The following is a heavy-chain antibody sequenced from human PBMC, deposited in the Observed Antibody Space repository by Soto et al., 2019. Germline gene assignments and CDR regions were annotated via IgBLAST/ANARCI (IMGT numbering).Heavy chain of an antibody. CDR2: IYYSGST. V-gene: IGHV4-39*01. J-gene: IGHJ4*02. D-gene: IGHD3-10*01. CDR1: GGSISSSSYY. CDR3: ARRRANYYGSGSSFDY. Sequence: TVSGGSISSSSYYWGWIRQPPGKGLEWIGSIYYSGSTYYSPSLKSRVTISVDTSKNQFSLKLSSVTAADTAVYYCARRRANYYGSGSSFDYWGQGTLVTVSS.